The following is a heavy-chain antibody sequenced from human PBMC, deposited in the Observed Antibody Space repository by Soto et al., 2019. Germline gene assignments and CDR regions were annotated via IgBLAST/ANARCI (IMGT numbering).Heavy chain of an antibody. J-gene: IGHJ5*02. D-gene: IGHD2-2*01. CDR2: IIHILGIA. V-gene: IGHV1-69*02. Sequence: QVQLVQSGAEVKKPGSSVKVSCKASGGTFSSYTISWVRQAPGQGLEWMGRIIHILGIANYAQKFQGRVTIPADKSTSTAYMELSSLRSEDTAVYYCARAGVVVPAAIPWFDPWGQGSLVTVSS. CDR1: GGTFSSYT. CDR3: ARAGVVVPAAIPWFDP.